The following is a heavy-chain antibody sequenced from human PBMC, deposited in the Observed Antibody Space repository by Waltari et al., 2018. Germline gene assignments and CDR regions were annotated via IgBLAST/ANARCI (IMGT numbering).Heavy chain of an antibody. CDR3: AREIYYYDSSGSLHYYGMDV. V-gene: IGHV3-7*01. CDR2: IKQDGSEK. D-gene: IGHD3-22*01. Sequence: EVQLVESGGGLVQPGGSLRISCAASGFTCSSYWMSWVRQAPGKGREWVANIKQDGSEKYYVDSVKGRFTISRANAKNSLYLQMNSLRAEDTAVYYCAREIYYYDSSGSLHYYGMDVWGQGTTVTVSS. CDR1: GFTCSSYW. J-gene: IGHJ6*02.